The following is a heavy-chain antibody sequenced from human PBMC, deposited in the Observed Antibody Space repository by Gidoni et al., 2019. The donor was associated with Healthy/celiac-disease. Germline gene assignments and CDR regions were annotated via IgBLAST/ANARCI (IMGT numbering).Heavy chain of an antibody. J-gene: IGHJ6*02. CDR2: ISGSGGST. CDR1: GFTFSSYA. CDR3: AKDGHWGYDFWSGPDSHYYYYGMDV. D-gene: IGHD3-3*01. Sequence: EVQLLESGGGLVQPGGSLRLSCAASGFTFSSYAMSWVRQAPGKGLEWVSAISGSGGSTYYADSVKGRFTISRDNSKNTLYLQMNSLRAEDTAVYYCAKDGHWGYDFWSGPDSHYYYYGMDVWGQGTTVTVSS. V-gene: IGHV3-23*01.